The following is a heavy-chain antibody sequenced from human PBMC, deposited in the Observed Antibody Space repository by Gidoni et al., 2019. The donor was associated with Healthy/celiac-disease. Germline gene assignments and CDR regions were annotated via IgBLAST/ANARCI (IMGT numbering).Heavy chain of an antibody. V-gene: IGHV3-30*14. J-gene: IGHJ4*02. CDR1: GSTSSSYA. CDR2: ISYEGSNK. CDR3: ARDGYSSGWGGYYFDY. D-gene: IGHD6-19*01. Sequence: QVQLVEPGGGVVQPGRSLRLSCAASGSTSSSYAMHWVRLAPGKGLEWVAVISYEGSNKYYADSVKGRFTISRDNSKNTLYRQMNSLRAEDTAVYYCARDGYSSGWGGYYFDYWGQGTLVTVSS.